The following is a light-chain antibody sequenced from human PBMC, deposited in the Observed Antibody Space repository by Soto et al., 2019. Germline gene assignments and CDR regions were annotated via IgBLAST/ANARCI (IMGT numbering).Light chain of an antibody. V-gene: IGKV4-1*01. CDR2: WAS. Sequence: DIVMTQSPDSLAVSLGERATINCKSSQTVLYSSNNKNYLAWYQQKAGQPPKLLIYWASTRESGVPDRFSGSGYGADFTLTISSLQAEDVAVYYCQQYYNTPQTVGQGNKVEIK. J-gene: IGKJ1*01. CDR3: QQYYNTPQT. CDR1: QTVLYSSNNKNY.